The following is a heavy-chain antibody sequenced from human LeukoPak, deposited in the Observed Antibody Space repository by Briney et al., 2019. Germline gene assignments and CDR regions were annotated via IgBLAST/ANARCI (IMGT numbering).Heavy chain of an antibody. D-gene: IGHD1-7*01. Sequence: GGSLRLSCAASGFTFSSYWMHWVRQAPGKGLVWVSRITNDGSSTGDADSVRGRFTISRDNAKNTLYLQMNSLRVEDTAVYYCARDLGDGTPFDYWGQGALVTVSS. CDR2: ITNDGSST. V-gene: IGHV3-74*01. CDR1: GFTFSSYW. J-gene: IGHJ4*02. CDR3: ARDLGDGTPFDY.